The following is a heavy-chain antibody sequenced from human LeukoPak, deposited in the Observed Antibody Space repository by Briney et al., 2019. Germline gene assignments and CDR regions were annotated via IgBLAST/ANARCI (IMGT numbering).Heavy chain of an antibody. V-gene: IGHV1-2*02. J-gene: IGHJ4*02. CDR3: ARDLGVSSGTTLDY. CDR2: INPNSGGT. CDR1: GYTFTGYY. Sequence: ASVKVSCKASGYTFTGYYMHWVRQAPGQGLEWMGWINPNSGGTNYAQKFQGRVTMTRDTSISTAYMELSRLRSDDTAVYYCARDLGVSSGTTLDYWGQGTLVTVSS. D-gene: IGHD1-1*01.